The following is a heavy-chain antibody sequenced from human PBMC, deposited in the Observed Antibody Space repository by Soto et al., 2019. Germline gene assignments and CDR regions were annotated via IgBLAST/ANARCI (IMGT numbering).Heavy chain of an antibody. J-gene: IGHJ4*02. Sequence: SETLSLTCTVSGGSITSGGYSWSWIRQPPGKGLEWIGYIYHSGSTYYNPSLKSRVTISVDRSKNQFSLKLSSVTAADTAIYYCVRGSTTEKVDSWGQGILVTVPQ. CDR1: GGSITSGGYS. CDR3: VRGSTTEKVDS. CDR2: IYHSGST. V-gene: IGHV4-30-2*01.